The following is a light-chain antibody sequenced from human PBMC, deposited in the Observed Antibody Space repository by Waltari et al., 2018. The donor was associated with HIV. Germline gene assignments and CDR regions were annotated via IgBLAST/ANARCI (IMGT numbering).Light chain of an antibody. V-gene: IGKV3-11*01. CDR2: DAS. CDR3: QHRSGWPT. J-gene: IGKJ4*01. CDR1: QSVRNN. Sequence: EVVLTQSPVTLSLSPGERATLSCRASQSVRNNVAWFQQKPGQPPRLLIYDASSRATGIPVRFRGSGSGTDFTLTIKSLEPEDFAVYYCQHRSGWPTFGGGSKVDIK.